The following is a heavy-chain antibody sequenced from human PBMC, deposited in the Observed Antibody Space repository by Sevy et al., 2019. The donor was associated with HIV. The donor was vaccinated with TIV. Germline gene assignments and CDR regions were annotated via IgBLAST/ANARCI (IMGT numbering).Heavy chain of an antibody. CDR1: GFSFSNSA. V-gene: IGHV3-64D*06. D-gene: IGHD3-3*01. CDR3: VKDPDYNFWRGDYVMDV. J-gene: IGHJ6*02. CDR2: ISSDGVST. Sequence: GGSLRLSCSGSGFSFSNSAMNWVRQTPGKGLKYVSAISSDGVSTYYTDSVRGRFTISRDNSKNTLYLQMSSLRVEDTAVYYCVKDPDYNFWRGDYVMDVWGQGTTVTVSS.